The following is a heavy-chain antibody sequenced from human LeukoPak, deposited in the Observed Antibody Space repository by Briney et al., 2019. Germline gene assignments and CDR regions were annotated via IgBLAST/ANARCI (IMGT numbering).Heavy chain of an antibody. CDR1: GGTFSSYA. D-gene: IGHD6-19*01. CDR3: ARPYSSGWYVLDY. Sequence: ASVKVSCKASGGTFSSYAISWVRQAPGQGLEWMGMINPSGGTTTYAQKFQGRVTMTRDTSTSTVYMELSSLRSEDTAVYYCARPYSSGWYVLDYWGQGTLVTVSS. V-gene: IGHV1-46*01. CDR2: INPSGGTT. J-gene: IGHJ4*02.